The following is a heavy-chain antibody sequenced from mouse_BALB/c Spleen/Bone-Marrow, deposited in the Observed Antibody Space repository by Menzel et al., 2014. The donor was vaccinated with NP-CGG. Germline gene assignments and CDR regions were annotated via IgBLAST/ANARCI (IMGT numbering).Heavy chain of an antibody. V-gene: IGHV1-84*02. CDR3: ARPPYYYGSSYYWYFDV. J-gene: IGHJ1*01. CDR1: GYTFTDYY. D-gene: IGHD1-1*01. CDR2: IYPGGGST. Sequence: QVQLQQSGPELVKPGASVKISCKASGYTFTDYYINWVKQKPGQGLEWIGWIYPGGGSTKYNEKFKGKATLTVDTSSSTAYMQLSSLTSEDTAVYLCARPPYYYGSSYYWYFDVWGAGTTVTVSS.